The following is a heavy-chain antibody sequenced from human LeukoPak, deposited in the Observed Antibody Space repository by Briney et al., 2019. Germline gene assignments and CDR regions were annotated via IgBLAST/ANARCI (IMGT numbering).Heavy chain of an antibody. CDR2: IYHDGTT. D-gene: IGHD3-10*01. J-gene: IGHJ4*02. CDR3: ASNSGNYYVGGD. CDR1: GGSIRSYY. Sequence: SETLSLTCTVSGGSIRSYYWSWFRQPPGKGLEYIGYIYHDGTTNYNPSLKSRVTISVDTSKNQFSLNVTSVTAADTAVYYCASNSGNYYVGGDWGQGTLVTVSS. V-gene: IGHV4-59*01.